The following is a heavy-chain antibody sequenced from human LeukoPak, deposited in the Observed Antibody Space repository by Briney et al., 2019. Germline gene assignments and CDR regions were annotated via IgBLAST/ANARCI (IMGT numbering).Heavy chain of an antibody. CDR1: GGTFSSYA. J-gene: IGHJ4*02. CDR2: IIPIFGTT. CDR3: ARLLWFGELSMGY. V-gene: IGHV1-69*05. D-gene: IGHD3-10*01. Sequence: SVKVSCKASGGTFSSYAISWVRQAPGQGLEWMGGIIPIFGTTNYAQKFQGRVTMTRDTSISTAYMELSRLRSDDTAVYYCARLLWFGELSMGYWGQGTLVTVSS.